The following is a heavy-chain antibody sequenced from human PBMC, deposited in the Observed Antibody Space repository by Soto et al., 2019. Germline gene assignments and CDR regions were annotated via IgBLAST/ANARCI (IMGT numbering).Heavy chain of an antibody. V-gene: IGHV3-23*01. D-gene: IGHD6-13*01. CDR2: ISGSGGST. CDR1: GFTFSSYA. CDR3: AKGGREYSSSWYEGTLESWFDP. Sequence: GGSLRLSCAASGFTFSSYAMSWVRQAPGKGLEWVSAISGSGGSTYYADSVKGRFTISRDNSKNTLYLQMNSLRAEDTAVYYCAKGGREYSSSWYEGTLESWFDPWGQGTLVTVSS. J-gene: IGHJ5*02.